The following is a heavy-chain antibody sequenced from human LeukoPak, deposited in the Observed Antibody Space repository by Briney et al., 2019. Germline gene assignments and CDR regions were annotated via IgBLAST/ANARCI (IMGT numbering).Heavy chain of an antibody. CDR3: ARDGIAARVAYYGMDV. Sequence: GGSLRLSCAASGFTFSSYAMHWVREAPGEGLERVAVIWYDGSNKYYADSVKGRFTISRDNSKNTLYLQMNGLRAEDAAVYYCARDGIAARVAYYGMDVWGQGTTVTVSS. CDR2: IWYDGSNK. J-gene: IGHJ6*02. CDR1: GFTFSSYA. D-gene: IGHD6-6*01. V-gene: IGHV3-33*08.